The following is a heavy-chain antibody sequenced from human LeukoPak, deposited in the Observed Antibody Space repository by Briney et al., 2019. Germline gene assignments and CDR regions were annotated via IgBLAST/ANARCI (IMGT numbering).Heavy chain of an antibody. CDR2: INQDGSDK. D-gene: IGHD3-10*01. V-gene: IGHV3-7*01. J-gene: IGHJ6*02. CDR1: GFSLSNYW. Sequence: GGSLRLSCAASGFSLSNYWMSWVRQAPGKGLEWVADINQDGSDKYYVDSVMGRFTISKDNAKNSVYLQMNSLRPEDTAIYYCAWYGVTHGLDVWGQGTTVTVSS. CDR3: AWYGVTHGLDV.